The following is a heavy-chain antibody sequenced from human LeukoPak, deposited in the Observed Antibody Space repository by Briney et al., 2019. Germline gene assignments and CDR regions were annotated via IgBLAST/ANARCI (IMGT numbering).Heavy chain of an antibody. CDR3: ARGDHVGYFLDY. CDR2: IWYDGSNK. V-gene: IGHV3-33*01. D-gene: IGHD1-26*01. J-gene: IGHJ4*02. CDR1: GFTFSRYG. Sequence: PGGSLRLSCAASGFTFSRYGMHWVRQAPGKGLEWVALIWYDGSNKYYVDSVKGRFTTSRDNAKNTLYLQLDSLRAEDTAVYYCARGDHVGYFLDYWGQGTLVTVSS.